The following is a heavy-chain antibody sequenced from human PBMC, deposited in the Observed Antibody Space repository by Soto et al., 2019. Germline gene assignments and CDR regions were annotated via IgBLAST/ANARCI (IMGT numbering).Heavy chain of an antibody. CDR1: DLTFTYYG. Sequence: QVQLVQSGGEVKKPGASVKVSCNCSDLTFTYYGINWVRRAPGQGLEWMGWISGYNGNTKYAQKFLDRVTMSADTSTRTAFMEMRSLTSDDTAVYFCAATGGHYFGLDVWGQGTTVTVSS. CDR3: AATGGHYFGLDV. CDR2: ISGYNGNT. V-gene: IGHV1-18*01. D-gene: IGHD2-8*02. J-gene: IGHJ6*02.